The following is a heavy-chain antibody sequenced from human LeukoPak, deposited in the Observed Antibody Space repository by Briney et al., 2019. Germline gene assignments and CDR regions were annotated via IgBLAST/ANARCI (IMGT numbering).Heavy chain of an antibody. D-gene: IGHD3-9*01. CDR1: GGTFSSYA. J-gene: IGHJ4*02. Sequence: SVKVSCKASGGTFSSYAISWVRQAPGQGLEWMGGIIPIFGTANYAQKFQGRVTITADKSTSTAYMELSSLRSEDTAVYYCATGRGLDYDILTGYPEYYFDYWGQGTLVTVSS. CDR2: IIPIFGTA. CDR3: ATGRGLDYDILTGYPEYYFDY. V-gene: IGHV1-69*06.